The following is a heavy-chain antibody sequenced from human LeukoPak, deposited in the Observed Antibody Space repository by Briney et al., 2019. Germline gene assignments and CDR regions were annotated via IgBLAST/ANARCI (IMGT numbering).Heavy chain of an antibody. D-gene: IGHD6-13*01. J-gene: IGHJ6*03. CDR1: GGSFSGYY. V-gene: IGHV4-34*01. Sequence: KPSETLSLTCAVYGGSFSGYYWSWIRQPPGKGLEWIGEINHSGATNYNPSLKSRAPMSVDTSKNQFSLKLSSVTAADTAVYYCARGPTRRVYYYYYYYMDVWGKGTTVTVSS. CDR2: INHSGAT. CDR3: ARGPTRRVYYYYYYYMDV.